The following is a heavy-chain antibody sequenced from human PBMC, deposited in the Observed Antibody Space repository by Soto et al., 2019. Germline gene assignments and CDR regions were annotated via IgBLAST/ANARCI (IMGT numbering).Heavy chain of an antibody. J-gene: IGHJ3*01. D-gene: IGHD2-21*01. CDR2: ISGSAGTT. V-gene: IGHV3-23*01. Sequence: EVQLSQSGGGWVQPGGSLRLSCSASGFIFASYAMSWVRQAPGKGLEWVSVISGSAGTTDYAGSVTGRFTISRDNSKNTLYLHMNSMKGEDTAVYYCAKNCSAYADAFDSWGQGTMVTVSS. CDR3: AKNCSAYADAFDS. CDR1: GFIFASYA.